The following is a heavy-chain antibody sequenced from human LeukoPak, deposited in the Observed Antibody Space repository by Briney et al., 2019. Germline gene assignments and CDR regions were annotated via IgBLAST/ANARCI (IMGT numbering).Heavy chain of an antibody. CDR3: ARRDTRIAAAQLDY. CDR1: GYSFTTYW. CDR2: IYPGDSDT. D-gene: IGHD6-13*01. Sequence: GKSLKISCKGSGYSFTTYWIAWVRQMPGKGLEWMGIIYPGDSDTRYSPSFQGQVTFSADKSISTAYLQWSSLKASDTAMYYCARRDTRIAAAQLDYWGQGTLVTVSS. V-gene: IGHV5-51*01. J-gene: IGHJ4*02.